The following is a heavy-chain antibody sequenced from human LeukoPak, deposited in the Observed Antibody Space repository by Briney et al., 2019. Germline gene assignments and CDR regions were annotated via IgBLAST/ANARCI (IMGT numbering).Heavy chain of an antibody. CDR3: ARDLGYGSGHGAFDI. CDR1: GFTFSSYA. J-gene: IGHJ3*02. CDR2: ISYDGSNK. D-gene: IGHD3-10*01. V-gene: IGHV3-30-3*01. Sequence: GGSLRLSCAASGFTFSSYAMHWVRQAPGKGLEWVAVISYDGSNKYYADSVKGRFTISRDNSKNTLYLQMNSLRAEDTAVYYCARDLGYGSGHGAFDIWGQGTMVTVSS.